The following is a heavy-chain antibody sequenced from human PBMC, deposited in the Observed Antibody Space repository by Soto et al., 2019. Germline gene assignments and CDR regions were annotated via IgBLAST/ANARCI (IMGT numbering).Heavy chain of an antibody. CDR1: GSTFPHYV. CDR3: ARSGEHPFDF. J-gene: IGHJ4*02. V-gene: IGHV1-18*01. D-gene: IGHD6-25*01. Sequence: ASVRVSCTSSGSTFPHYVIHWVRQAPGQGLEWMGWISPLKGNTKYAQKVQGRVSVTTDTSTNTVYMELSGLRYDDTALYYCARSGEHPFDFWGQGNLVNVSA. CDR2: ISPLKGNT.